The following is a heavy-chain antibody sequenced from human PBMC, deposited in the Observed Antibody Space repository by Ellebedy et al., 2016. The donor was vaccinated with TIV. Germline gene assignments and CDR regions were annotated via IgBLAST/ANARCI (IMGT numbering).Heavy chain of an antibody. Sequence: SETLSLTXTVSGGSISSYYWSWIRQPPGKGLEWIGYIYYSGSTNYNPSLKSRVTMSVDTSKNQFSLKLSSVTAADTAVYYCAREGEGGDELPTFDYWGQGTLVTVSS. CDR3: AREGEGGDELPTFDY. D-gene: IGHD2-21*01. J-gene: IGHJ4*02. CDR2: IYYSGST. V-gene: IGHV4-59*12. CDR1: GGSISSYY.